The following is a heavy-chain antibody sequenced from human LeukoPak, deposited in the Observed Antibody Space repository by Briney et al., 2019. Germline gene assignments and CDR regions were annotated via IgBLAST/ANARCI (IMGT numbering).Heavy chain of an antibody. Sequence: GGSLRLSCAASGFTFSSSSMNWVRQAPGKGLEWVSSISSSSSYIYYADSVKGRFTIPRDNAKNSLYLQMNSLRAEDTAVYYCARENGVVPAATLDYWGQGTLVTVSS. D-gene: IGHD2-2*01. CDR2: ISSSSSYI. CDR1: GFTFSSSS. J-gene: IGHJ4*02. CDR3: ARENGVVPAATLDY. V-gene: IGHV3-21*01.